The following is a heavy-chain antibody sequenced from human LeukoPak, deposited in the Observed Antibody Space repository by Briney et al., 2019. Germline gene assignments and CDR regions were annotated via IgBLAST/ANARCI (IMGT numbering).Heavy chain of an antibody. CDR1: GGSFSGYY. V-gene: IGHV4-34*01. J-gene: IGHJ4*02. CDR2: INHSGST. CDR3: AREGGIYIRNFDY. D-gene: IGHD3-16*01. Sequence: SETLSLTCAVYGGSFSGYYWSWIRQPPGKGLEWIGEINHSGSTNYNPSLKSRVTISVDTSKNQFSLKLSSVTAADTAVYYCAREGGIYIRNFDYWGQGTLVTVSS.